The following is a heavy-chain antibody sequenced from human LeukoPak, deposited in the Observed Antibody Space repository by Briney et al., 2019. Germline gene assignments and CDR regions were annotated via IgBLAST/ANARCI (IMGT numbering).Heavy chain of an antibody. J-gene: IGHJ6*02. V-gene: IGHV7-4-1*02. CDR1: GYTFTSYA. D-gene: IGHD2-2*01. CDR2: INTNTGNP. Sequence: ASVKVSCKASGYTFTSYAMNWVRQAPGQGLEWMGWINTNTGNPTYAQGFTGRFVFSLDTSVSTAYLQISSLKGEDTAVYYCARDQWGYCSSTSCHPYGMDVWGQGTTVTVSS. CDR3: ARDQWGYCSSTSCHPYGMDV.